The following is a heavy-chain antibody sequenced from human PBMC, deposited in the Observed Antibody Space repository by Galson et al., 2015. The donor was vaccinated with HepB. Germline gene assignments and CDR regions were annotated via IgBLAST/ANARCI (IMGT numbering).Heavy chain of an antibody. V-gene: IGHV1-69*01. D-gene: IGHD6-25*01. CDR1: GDTFSTYT. CDR3: ARGLFKAAAGTAFDP. CDR2: IVPMFGTP. Sequence: SCKVSGDTFSTYTITWVRQAPGQGLEWMGGIVPMFGTPNYAQAFRGRVTISADESTNTVYMDLTSLRSEDTAIYYCARGLFKAAAGTAFDPWGQGTLVTVSS. J-gene: IGHJ5*02.